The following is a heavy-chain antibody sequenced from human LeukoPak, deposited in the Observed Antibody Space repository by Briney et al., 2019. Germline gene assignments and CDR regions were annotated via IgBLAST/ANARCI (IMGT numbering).Heavy chain of an antibody. V-gene: IGHV3-30*03. Sequence: PGRSLRLSCAASGFTFSSYGMHWVRQAPGKGLEWVAVISYDGSNKYYADSVKGRFTISRDNSKNTLYLQMNSLRAEDTAVYYCARVVARAYYYYGMDVWGQGTTVTVSS. J-gene: IGHJ6*02. CDR3: ARVVARAYYYYGMDV. D-gene: IGHD2-15*01. CDR2: ISYDGSNK. CDR1: GFTFSSYG.